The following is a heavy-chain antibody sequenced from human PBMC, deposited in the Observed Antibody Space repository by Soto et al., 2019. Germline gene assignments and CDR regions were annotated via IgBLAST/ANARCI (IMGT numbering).Heavy chain of an antibody. V-gene: IGHV3-23*01. CDR3: AKKFVVVTAMDY. D-gene: IGHD2-21*02. Sequence: XASLRLSCAASGFTFSSYAMSWVRQAPGKGLEWVSAISGSGGSTYYADSVKGRFTISRDNSKNTLYLQMNSLRAEDTAVYYCAKKFVVVTAMDYWGQGTLVTVSS. J-gene: IGHJ4*02. CDR1: GFTFSSYA. CDR2: ISGSGGST.